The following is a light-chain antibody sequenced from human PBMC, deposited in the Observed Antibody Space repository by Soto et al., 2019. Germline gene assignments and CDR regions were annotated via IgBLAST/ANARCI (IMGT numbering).Light chain of an antibody. J-gene: IGLJ2*01. CDR2: EVN. Sequence: QSALTQPASVSGSPGQSITISCTGTSSDVGSYDLVSWYQHHSGKAPKIIIYEVNKRPSGISDRFSGSKSGNTASLTISGLEAEDEADYFCCSFVRTNGLLFGGGTKLTAL. V-gene: IGLV2-23*02. CDR3: CSFVRTNGLL. CDR1: SSDVGSYDL.